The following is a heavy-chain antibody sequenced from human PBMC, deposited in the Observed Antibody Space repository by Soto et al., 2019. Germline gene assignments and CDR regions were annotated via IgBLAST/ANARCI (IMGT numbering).Heavy chain of an antibody. Sequence: GGSLRLSCASSGFNFNKYAMHLVRQPPGKGLEWVSAIGTAGDTYYPGSVKGRFTISRENAKNSLYLQMNSLRAGDTAVYYCARAGGYYYKDYFDYWGQGTLVTVSS. J-gene: IGHJ4*02. V-gene: IGHV3-13*01. CDR1: GFNFNKYA. CDR3: ARAGGYYYKDYFDY. D-gene: IGHD3-22*01. CDR2: IGTAGDT.